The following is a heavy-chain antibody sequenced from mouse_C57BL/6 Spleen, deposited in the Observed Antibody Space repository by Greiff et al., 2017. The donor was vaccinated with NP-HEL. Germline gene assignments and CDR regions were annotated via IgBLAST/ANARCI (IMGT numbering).Heavy chain of an antibody. Sequence: VQGVESGPELVKPGASVKISCKASGYAFSSSWMNWVKQRPGKGLEWIGRIYPGDGDTNYNGKFKGKATLTADKSSSTAYMQLSSLTSEDSAVYFCAIYGSTYFDYWGQGTTLTVSS. CDR1: GYAFSSSW. V-gene: IGHV1-82*01. CDR3: AIYGSTYFDY. CDR2: IYPGDGDT. D-gene: IGHD1-1*01. J-gene: IGHJ2*01.